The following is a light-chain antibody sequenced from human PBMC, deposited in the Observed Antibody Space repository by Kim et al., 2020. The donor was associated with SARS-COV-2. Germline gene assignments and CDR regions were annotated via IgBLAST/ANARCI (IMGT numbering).Light chain of an antibody. CDR1: SLRSYY. CDR3: NSRGSNDNVL. Sequence: ALGQTVRIKCQGDSLRSYYATWYQQKTGQAPIVVIYGKNNRPSGIPDRFSGSSSGDTASLTITGTQAGDEADYYCNSRGSNDNVLFGGGTQLTVL. J-gene: IGLJ2*01. V-gene: IGLV3-19*01. CDR2: GKN.